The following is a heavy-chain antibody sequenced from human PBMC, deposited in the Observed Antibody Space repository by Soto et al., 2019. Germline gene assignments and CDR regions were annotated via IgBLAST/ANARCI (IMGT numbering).Heavy chain of an antibody. CDR1: GYTFTSYG. D-gene: IGHD2-15*01. J-gene: IGHJ6*03. CDR3: ARVGGYCSGGSCSPYCMDV. CDR2: ISAYNGNT. V-gene: IGHV1-18*01. Sequence: QVPLVQSGAEVKKPGASVKVSCKASGYTFTSYGISWVRQAPGQGLEWMGWISAYNGNTNYAQKLQGRVTMTTDTATSTAYMERRSLRADDTAVYYCARVGGYCSGGSCSPYCMDVGGKGTTVTVSS.